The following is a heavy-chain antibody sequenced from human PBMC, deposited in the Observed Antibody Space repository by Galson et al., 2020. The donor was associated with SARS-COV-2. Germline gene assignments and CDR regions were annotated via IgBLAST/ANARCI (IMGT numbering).Heavy chain of an antibody. CDR1: GYSFTSYW. D-gene: IGHD5-18*01. V-gene: IGHV5-51*01. J-gene: IGHJ6*03. CDR3: ARHVTVDTANPYYYYYYYMDV. Sequence: GESLKISCQGSGYSFTSYWIGWVRQMPGKGLEWLGIIYPGDSDTRYSPSFQGQVTISADKSISTAYLQWSSLKASDTAMYYCARHVTVDTANPYYYYYYYMDVWGKGTTVTVSS. CDR2: IYPGDSDT.